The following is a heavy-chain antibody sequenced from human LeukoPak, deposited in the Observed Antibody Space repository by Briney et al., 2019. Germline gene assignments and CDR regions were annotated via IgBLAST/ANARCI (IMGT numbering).Heavy chain of an antibody. Sequence: PGGSLRLSCAASGFTFSSYWMSWVRQAPGKGLEWVANIKQDGSEKYYVDSVKGRFTISRDNAKNSLYLQMNSLRAEDTAVYYCAREYCSSTSCSHYYYYYMDVWGKGTTVTVSS. D-gene: IGHD2-2*01. J-gene: IGHJ6*03. CDR2: IKQDGSEK. CDR1: GFTFSSYW. CDR3: AREYCSSTSCSHYYYYYMDV. V-gene: IGHV3-7*01.